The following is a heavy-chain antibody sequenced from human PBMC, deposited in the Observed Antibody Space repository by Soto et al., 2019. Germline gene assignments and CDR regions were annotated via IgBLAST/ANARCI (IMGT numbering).Heavy chain of an antibody. CDR3: ARIAASGRGWDV. D-gene: IGHD6-13*01. Sequence: EVQLVESGGGLVQPGGSLRLSCVDSGFTFSSYWMSWVRQAPVKGLEWVGNIKQDGSEENYADSVKGRFTISRDNAKNARYLQMNSLRVGDTAVYYCARIAASGRGWDVWGQGTTVVVSS. CDR1: GFTFSSYW. V-gene: IGHV3-7*01. CDR2: IKQDGSEE. J-gene: IGHJ6*02.